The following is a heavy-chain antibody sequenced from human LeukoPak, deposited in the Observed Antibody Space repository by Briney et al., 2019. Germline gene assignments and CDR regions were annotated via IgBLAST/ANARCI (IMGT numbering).Heavy chain of an antibody. Sequence: PGGSLRLSCAASGFTFDDYGMSWVRQAPGKGLEWVSYISSSGSTIYYADSVKGRFTISRDNAKNSLYLQMNSLRAEDTAVYYCARDYPKKDIVVVPAGIDPWGQGTLVTVSS. D-gene: IGHD2-2*01. CDR2: ISSSGSTI. CDR3: ARDYPKKDIVVVPAGIDP. V-gene: IGHV3-11*04. J-gene: IGHJ5*02. CDR1: GFTFDDYG.